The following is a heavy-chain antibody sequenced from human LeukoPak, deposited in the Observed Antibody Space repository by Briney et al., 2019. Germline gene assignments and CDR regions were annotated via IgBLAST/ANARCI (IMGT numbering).Heavy chain of an antibody. V-gene: IGHV4-59*01. J-gene: IGHJ4*02. CDR1: GASLSSYY. Sequence: SETLSLTCTVSGASLSSYYWSWIRQPPGKGLEWIGYIYYSEYTNYNPSLKSRVTISVDTSKNQFSLKLNSVTAADTAVYYCARGADYYGSGSYYNHLFDYWGQGTLVTVSS. CDR3: ARGADYYGSGSYYNHLFDY. CDR2: IYYSEYT. D-gene: IGHD3-10*01.